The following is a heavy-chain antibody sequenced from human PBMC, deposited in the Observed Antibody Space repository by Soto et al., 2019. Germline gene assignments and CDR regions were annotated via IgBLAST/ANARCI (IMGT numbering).Heavy chain of an antibody. CDR1: GYTFTSYY. CDR2: INPSGGST. Sequence: ASVKVSCKASGYTFTSYYMHWVRQAPGQGLEWMGIINPSGGSTSYAQKFQGRVTMTRDTSTSTVYMELSSLRSEDTAVYYCARDDYYASSGYSPWFDPWGQGTMVAVSS. CDR3: ARDDYYASSGYSPWFDP. J-gene: IGHJ5*02. V-gene: IGHV1-46*01. D-gene: IGHD3-22*01.